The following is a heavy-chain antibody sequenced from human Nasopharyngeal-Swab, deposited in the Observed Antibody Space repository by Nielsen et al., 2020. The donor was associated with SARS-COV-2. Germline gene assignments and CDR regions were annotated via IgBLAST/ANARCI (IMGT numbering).Heavy chain of an antibody. V-gene: IGHV3-23*01. J-gene: IGHJ4*02. Sequence: GESLKISCVASGYSFRTYGMSWVRQAPGKGLEWVAAIVGSGDISGSGGNTYYADSVKGRFTISRDNSKNTPSLQMNSLRAEDTAVYYCAKDLRGPYFFWGQGTLATVSS. CDR2: IVGSGDISGSGGNT. D-gene: IGHD2/OR15-2a*01. CDR1: GYSFRTYG. CDR3: AKDLRGPYFF.